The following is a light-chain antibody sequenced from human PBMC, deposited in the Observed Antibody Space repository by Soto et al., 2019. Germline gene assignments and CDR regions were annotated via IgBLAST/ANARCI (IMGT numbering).Light chain of an antibody. Sequence: QSALTQPASVSGSAGQSITISCTGTSSDVGGYNYVSWYQQHPGKAPKLMIYDVSNRPSGVSNRFSGAKSGNTASLTISGLQAEDEADYYSSSYTSSSTRVFGGGTKLTVL. J-gene: IGLJ2*01. CDR2: DVS. CDR3: SSYTSSSTRV. V-gene: IGLV2-14*01. CDR1: SSDVGGYNY.